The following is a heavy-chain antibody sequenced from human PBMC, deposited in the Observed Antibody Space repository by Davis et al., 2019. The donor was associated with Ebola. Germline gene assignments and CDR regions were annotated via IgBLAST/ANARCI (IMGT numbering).Heavy chain of an antibody. CDR1: GFIFTNYW. V-gene: IGHV3-7*01. J-gene: IGHJ4*02. CDR2: IKQDGTEI. D-gene: IGHD6-19*01. Sequence: PGGSLRLSCAASGFIFTNYWMSWVRQAPGKALQWVANIKQDGTEIYYVDSVKGRFTISRDNSKNSGYLQMNSLRAEDSGVYYCASEKVAVPGDSWGQGTLVNVSS. CDR3: ASEKVAVPGDS.